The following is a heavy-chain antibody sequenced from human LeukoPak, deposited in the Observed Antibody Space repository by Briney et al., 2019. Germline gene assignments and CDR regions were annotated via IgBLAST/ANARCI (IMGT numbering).Heavy chain of an antibody. CDR2: IIPVLNIT. CDR1: GGTFSTSA. Sequence: SVKVSCKASGGTFSTSAITWVRQAPGQGLEWMGRIIPVLNITTYAQRFQGRVTITADTSTSTVYMELSSLRSEETAVYYCARDRGLTAPPPYGLDVWGQGTTVIVSS. J-gene: IGHJ6*02. D-gene: IGHD3-10*01. CDR3: ARDRGLTAPPPYGLDV. V-gene: IGHV1-69*04.